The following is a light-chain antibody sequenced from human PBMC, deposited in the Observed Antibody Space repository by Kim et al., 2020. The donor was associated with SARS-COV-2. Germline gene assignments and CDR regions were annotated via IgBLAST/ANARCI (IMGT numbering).Light chain of an antibody. CDR3: QQSHTAPSLT. J-gene: IGKJ4*01. CDR1: QSISTY. Sequence: DIQMTQYPSSLAASVGDRVTIACRASQSISTYLNWYQQKPGKAPKLLIYAASSLQGGVPSRFSGSGSGTDFTLTISSLQPEDFATYYCQQSHTAPSLTFGGGTKVDIK. CDR2: AAS. V-gene: IGKV1-39*01.